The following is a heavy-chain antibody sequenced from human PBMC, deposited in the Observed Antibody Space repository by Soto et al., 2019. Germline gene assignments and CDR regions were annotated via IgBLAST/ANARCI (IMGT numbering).Heavy chain of an antibody. CDR2: IIPIFGTA. D-gene: IGHD2-2*01. CDR3: ATYCSSTSCFDYYYYGMDV. Sequence: VKGSCKASGGTFSSYAISWVRQAPGQRLEWMGGIIPIFGTANYAQKFQGRVTITADESTSTAYMELSSLRSEDTAVYYCATYCSSTSCFDYYYYGMDVWGQGTTVTVSS. V-gene: IGHV1-69*01. CDR1: GGTFSSYA. J-gene: IGHJ6*02.